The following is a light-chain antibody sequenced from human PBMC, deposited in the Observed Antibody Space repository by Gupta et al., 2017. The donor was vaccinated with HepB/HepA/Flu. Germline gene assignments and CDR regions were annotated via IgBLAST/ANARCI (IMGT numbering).Light chain of an antibody. J-gene: IGLJ2*01. V-gene: IGLV2-14*03. CDR1: SSDVGGYNC. CDR2: DVS. CDR3: SSYTTSTTRGV. Sequence: QSALTQPASVSGSPGQSITISCTGTSSDVGGYNCVSWYQQHPGKAPKLMIYDVSNRPSGISNRFSGSKAGNTASLTIXGXQAEDEXDYYCSSYTTSTTRGVFGGGTKLTVL.